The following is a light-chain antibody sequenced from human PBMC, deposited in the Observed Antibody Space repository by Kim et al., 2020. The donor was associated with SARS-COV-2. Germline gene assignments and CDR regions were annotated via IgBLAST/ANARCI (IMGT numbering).Light chain of an antibody. V-gene: IGKV3-20*01. J-gene: IGKJ5*01. CDR2: GAS. Sequence: SQGEKVSISCRASQSLSSDFLAWYQQRRGQAPRLLMHGASKRVTGIPGRFSCSGSGTDFTLNISRLEPEDFAVYFCQQYHTSPITFGPGTRLEIK. CDR1: QSLSSDF. CDR3: QQYHTSPIT.